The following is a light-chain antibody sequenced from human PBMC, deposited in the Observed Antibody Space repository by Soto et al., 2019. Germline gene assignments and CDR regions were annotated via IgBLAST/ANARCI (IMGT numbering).Light chain of an antibody. CDR3: MQALQNPVT. V-gene: IGKV2-30*01. Sequence: DVVMTQSPLSLPVTLGQPASISCRSSQSLVYSDGNTYLNWFQQRPGQSPRRLIYKVSNRDSGVPDRFSGSGSGTDFTLKISRVEAEDVGIYYCMQALQNPVTFGQGTRLEIK. CDR1: QSLVYSDGNTY. J-gene: IGKJ5*01. CDR2: KVS.